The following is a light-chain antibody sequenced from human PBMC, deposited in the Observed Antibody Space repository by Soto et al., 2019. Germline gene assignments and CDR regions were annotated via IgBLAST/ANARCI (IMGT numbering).Light chain of an antibody. J-gene: IGKJ1*01. Sequence: EIVMTQSPAPLSVSPGERATLSCRASQSVSSNVAWYQQKPGQAPRLLIYGASTRATGIPARFSGSGSGTEFTLTISSLQSEDFAVYYCQQYNNWPPMAFGQGTKVEIK. CDR3: QQYNNWPPMA. CDR1: QSVSSN. V-gene: IGKV3-15*01. CDR2: GAS.